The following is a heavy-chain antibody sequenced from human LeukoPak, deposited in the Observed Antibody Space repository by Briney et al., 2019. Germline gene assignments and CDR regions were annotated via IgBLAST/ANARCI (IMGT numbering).Heavy chain of an antibody. D-gene: IGHD3-10*01. J-gene: IGHJ4*02. CDR1: GFTFSDYY. CDR2: CSPGGTTM. CDR3: AKGHTYGMI. V-gene: IGHV3-11*01. Sequence: GGSLRLSCATSGFTFSDYYMSWIRQTPGEGLGWVAYCSPGGTTMEYAKSVKGRFTISRDNAKDSLYLQMNSLEAEDTAVYYCAKGHTYGMIWGQGTLVSVSS.